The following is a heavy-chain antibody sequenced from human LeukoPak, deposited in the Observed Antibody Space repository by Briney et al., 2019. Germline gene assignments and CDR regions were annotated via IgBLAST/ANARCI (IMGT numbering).Heavy chain of an antibody. D-gene: IGHD3-3*01. Sequence: SGTLSLTCAVSGGSISSSNWWSWIRQPPGKGLEWIGYIYYSGSTNYNPSLKSRVTISVDTSKNQFSLKLSSVTAADTAVYYCARFYDSFDYWGQGTLVTVSS. CDR3: ARFYDSFDY. CDR1: GGSISSSNW. V-gene: IGHV4-4*02. CDR2: IYYSGST. J-gene: IGHJ4*02.